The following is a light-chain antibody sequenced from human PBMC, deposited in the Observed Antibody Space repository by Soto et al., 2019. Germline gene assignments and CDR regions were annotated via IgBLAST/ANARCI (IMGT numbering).Light chain of an antibody. Sequence: SVLTQPPSASGPPVQTVTMSCSRTSSNIGSNAVNWFLHLPGTAPKLRIYSNRQRPSGVPDLFSASKSGTSASLAISGLQSDDGAVYYCTTLDDTLNGRVFGGGTKLTVL. CDR2: SNR. V-gene: IGLV1-44*01. J-gene: IGLJ3*02. CDR1: SSNIGSNA. CDR3: TTLDDTLNGRV.